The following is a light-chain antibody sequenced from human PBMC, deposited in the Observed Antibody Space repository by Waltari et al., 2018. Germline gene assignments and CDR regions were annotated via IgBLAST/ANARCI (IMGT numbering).Light chain of an antibody. CDR3: EAGGHGTWV. CDR1: SGHSSNI. Sequence: QLVLTQSPSASASLGAPVKLTCTLSSGHSSNIIAWLQQRPERGPRYLMKVNSEGSHSKGDDIPDRFSGSSSAAERYLTISSLQSEDEADYYCEAGGHGTWVFGGGTKLTVL. V-gene: IGLV4-69*01. J-gene: IGLJ3*02. CDR2: VNSEGSH.